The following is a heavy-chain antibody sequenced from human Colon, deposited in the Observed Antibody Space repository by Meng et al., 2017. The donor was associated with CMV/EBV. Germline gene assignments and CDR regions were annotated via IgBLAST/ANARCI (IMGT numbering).Heavy chain of an antibody. J-gene: IGHJ4*02. Sequence: GESLKISCKASGFTFTGYYIHWVRQAPGQGLEWMGWINPHSLGTKFAQKFQGRVTMTGDTSISTAYLELFSLRSNDTAVYFCASGERGAYYGQFDYWGQGTLVTVSS. CDR1: GFTFTGYY. D-gene: IGHD3-10*01. CDR2: INPHSLGT. V-gene: IGHV1-2*02. CDR3: ASGERGAYYGQFDY.